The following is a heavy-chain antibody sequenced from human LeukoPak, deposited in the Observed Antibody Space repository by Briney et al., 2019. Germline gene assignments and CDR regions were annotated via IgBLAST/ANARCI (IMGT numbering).Heavy chain of an antibody. CDR3: ARDYYGDSYFDS. J-gene: IGHJ4*02. Sequence: GGSLRLSCAASGFSFDDYAMNWVRQAPGKGLEWVSGINWNGGSTGYADSVKGRFTVSRDNARNSLYLQMNSLRVEDTALYYCARDYYGDSYFDSWGQGTLVTVSS. D-gene: IGHD4-17*01. V-gene: IGHV3-20*04. CDR1: GFSFDDYA. CDR2: INWNGGST.